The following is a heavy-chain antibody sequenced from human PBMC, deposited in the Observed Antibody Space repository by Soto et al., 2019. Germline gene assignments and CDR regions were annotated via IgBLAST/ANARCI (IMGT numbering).Heavy chain of an antibody. CDR2: ISSNGVGT. J-gene: IGHJ6*03. Sequence: GGSLRLSCAASGFTFSDYYMSWIRQAPGKGLEWVSYISSNGVGTYYANSVQGRFTISRDNSKNTVYLQMGSLRPEDMAVYYCARRARPDFYYMDVWGKGTTVTVSS. CDR3: ARRARPDFYYMDV. D-gene: IGHD6-6*01. V-gene: IGHV3-64*01. CDR1: GFTFSDYY.